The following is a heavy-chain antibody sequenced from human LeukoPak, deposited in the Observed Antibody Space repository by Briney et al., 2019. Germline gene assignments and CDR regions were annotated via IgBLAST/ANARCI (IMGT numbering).Heavy chain of an antibody. D-gene: IGHD5-18*01. CDR3: ARDKTTLVTVDAFDI. J-gene: IGHJ3*02. V-gene: IGHV3-23*01. Sequence: PGGFLRLSRAASGFTFSSFATSWVRQAPGKGLEWVSGISASGGSTYYADSVKGRFTISRDNSKNTLYLQMNSLRAEDTALYYCARDKTTLVTVDAFDIWGQGTMVTVSS. CDR1: GFTFSSFA. CDR2: ISASGGST.